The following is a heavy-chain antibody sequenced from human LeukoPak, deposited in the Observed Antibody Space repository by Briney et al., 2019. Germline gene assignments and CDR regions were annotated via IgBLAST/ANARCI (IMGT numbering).Heavy chain of an antibody. CDR2: IYTSGST. CDR1: GGSISSYD. D-gene: IGHD3-10*01. V-gene: IGHV4-4*07. Sequence: PSETLSLTCTVSGGSISSYDWIGIRQPAGKGLEWIGRIYTSGSTNYNPSLKSRVTMSVDTSKNQFSLKLSSVTAADTAVYYCARDLAYGSGMGYFDYWGQGTLVTVSS. CDR3: ARDLAYGSGMGYFDY. J-gene: IGHJ4*02.